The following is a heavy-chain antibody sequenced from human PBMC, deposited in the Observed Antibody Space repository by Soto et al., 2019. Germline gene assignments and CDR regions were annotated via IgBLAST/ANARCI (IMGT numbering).Heavy chain of an antibody. V-gene: IGHV3-72*01. Sequence: GGSLRLSCAASGFTFSDHYMDWVRQAPGKGLEWVARSRSKASSYTTEYAASVKGRFTISRDDSKNSLYLQMNSLKTEDTAVYYCARRGCSSGGPCQSQFDYWGRGTLVTVSS. J-gene: IGHJ4*02. D-gene: IGHD2-15*01. CDR3: ARRGCSSGGPCQSQFDY. CDR1: GFTFSDHY. CDR2: SRSKASSYTT.